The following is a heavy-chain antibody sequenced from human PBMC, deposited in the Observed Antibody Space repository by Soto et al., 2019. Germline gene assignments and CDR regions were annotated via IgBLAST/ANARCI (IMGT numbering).Heavy chain of an antibody. V-gene: IGHV1-3*01. D-gene: IGHD2-2*01. J-gene: IGHJ5*02. CDR3: ARDPAGDIVVVPAATSFDP. CDR1: GYTFTSYA. CDR2: INAGNGNT. Sequence: GASVKVSCKASGYTFTSYAMHWVRQAPGQRLEWMGWINAGNGNTKYSQKFQGRVTITRDTSASTAYMELSSLRSEDTAVYYCARDPAGDIVVVPAATSFDPWGREPWSPSPQ.